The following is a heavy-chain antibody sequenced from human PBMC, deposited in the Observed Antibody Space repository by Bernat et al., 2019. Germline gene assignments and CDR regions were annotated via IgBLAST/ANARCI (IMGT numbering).Heavy chain of an antibody. V-gene: IGHV3-48*03. J-gene: IGHJ6*02. D-gene: IGHD4-11*01. CDR2: ISSSGSTI. CDR3: ARFATVTSFGAYYYGMDV. CDR1: GFTFSSYE. Sequence: EVQLVESGGGLVQPGGSLRLSCAASGFTFSSYEMNWVRQAPGKGLEWVSYISSSGSTIYYAESVKGRFTISRDNAKNSLYLQMNSLRAEDTAVYYCARFATVTSFGAYYYGMDVWGQGTTVTVSS.